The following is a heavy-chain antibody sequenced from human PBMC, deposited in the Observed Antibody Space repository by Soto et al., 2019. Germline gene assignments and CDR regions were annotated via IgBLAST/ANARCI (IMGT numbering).Heavy chain of an antibody. D-gene: IGHD4-17*01. Sequence: EVQLLDSGGDLVQPGGSLRLSCAASGLTFSDYAMSWVRQAPGQGLEWVSSISGSGDRTYYADSVKGRFTISRDNSKNLLHLQMNSLRAEDTAVYYCTKDQDRCGDNYPPFEYWGQGTLATVSS. CDR2: ISGSGDRT. CDR1: GLTFSDYA. J-gene: IGHJ4*02. CDR3: TKDQDRCGDNYPPFEY. V-gene: IGHV3-23*01.